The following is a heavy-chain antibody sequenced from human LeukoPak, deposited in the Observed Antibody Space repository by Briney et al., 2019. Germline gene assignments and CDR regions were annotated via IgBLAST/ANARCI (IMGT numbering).Heavy chain of an antibody. CDR3: ARNDDYGSGSDWFDP. V-gene: IGHV5-51*01. CDR1: GYSFTSYW. D-gene: IGHD3-10*01. Sequence: GESLKISCKGSGYSFTSYWIGWVRQMPGKGLEWRGIIYPGESDTRYSPSFQGQVPISADKSISTAYLQWSSLKASDTAMYYCARNDDYGSGSDWFDPWGQGTLVTVSS. J-gene: IGHJ5*02. CDR2: IYPGESDT.